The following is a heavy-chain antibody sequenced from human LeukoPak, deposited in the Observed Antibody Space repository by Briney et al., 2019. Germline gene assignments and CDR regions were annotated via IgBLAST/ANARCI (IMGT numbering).Heavy chain of an antibody. Sequence: PSETLSLTCTVSGGSISSGDYYWSWIRQPPGTGREWIGYIYYSGSTYYNPSLKSRVAISVDTSKNQFSLKLSSVTAADTAVYYCASLYGSGSYSKLDYWGQGTLVTVSS. V-gene: IGHV4-30-4*08. CDR3: ASLYGSGSYSKLDY. J-gene: IGHJ4*02. CDR1: GGSISSGDYY. CDR2: IYYSGST. D-gene: IGHD3-10*01.